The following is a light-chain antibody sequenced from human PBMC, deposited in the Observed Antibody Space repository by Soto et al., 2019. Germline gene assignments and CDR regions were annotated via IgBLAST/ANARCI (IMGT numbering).Light chain of an antibody. CDR1: QSVSSSY. CDR2: SVS. J-gene: IGKJ1*01. V-gene: IGKV3-20*01. CDR3: QQYGSSPT. Sequence: EIVLTQSPGTLSLSPGERATLSCRASQSVSSSYLAWYQQKPGQAPRLLIYSVSGRATGIPDRFSGSGSGTDFTLTISRLEPEDFAMYYCQQYGSSPTFGQGTKVDI.